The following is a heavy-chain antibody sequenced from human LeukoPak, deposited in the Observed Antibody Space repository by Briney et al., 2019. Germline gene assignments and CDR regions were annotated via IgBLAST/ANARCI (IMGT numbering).Heavy chain of an antibody. CDR1: GFTFSSYG. V-gene: IGHV3-30*02. CDR3: AKDRVVGYYGSGSYYNEDYFDY. D-gene: IGHD3-10*01. Sequence: GSLRLSCAASGFTFSSYGMHWVRQAPGKGLEWVAFIRYDGSNKYYADSVKGRFTISRDNSKNTLYLQMNSLRAEDTAVYYCAKDRVVGYYGSGSYYNEDYFDYWDQGTLVTVSS. J-gene: IGHJ4*02. CDR2: IRYDGSNK.